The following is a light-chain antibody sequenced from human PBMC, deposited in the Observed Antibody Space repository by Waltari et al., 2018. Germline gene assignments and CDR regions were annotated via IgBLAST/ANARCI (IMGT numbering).Light chain of an antibody. J-gene: IGLJ1*01. CDR2: EVN. CDR1: SSDVGSYNL. Sequence: QSALTQPASVSGSPGQSITVYCTGTSSDVGSYNLVSWFQQYPDKAPKLIIFEVNKRPSGVSNRFSGSKSGNTASLTISGLQAGDEADYYCCSYAGSGIYVFGTGAKVTV. CDR3: CSYAGSGIYV. V-gene: IGLV2-23*02.